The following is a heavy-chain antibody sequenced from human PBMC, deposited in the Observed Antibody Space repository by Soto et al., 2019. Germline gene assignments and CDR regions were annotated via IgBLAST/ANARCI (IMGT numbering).Heavy chain of an antibody. D-gene: IGHD1-7*01. CDR3: ARVQNWNYAVAY. J-gene: IGHJ4*02. Sequence: QIQLVQSGAEVKKPGASVRVSCKASGHSFTSYGVSWVRQVPGQGLEWMGWISSYSDNTNYAQKFQGRVTMTTDASTSTAYMELGSLRSDDTAVYYCARVQNWNYAVAYWGPGTLVTVSS. V-gene: IGHV1-18*01. CDR2: ISSYSDNT. CDR1: GHSFTSYG.